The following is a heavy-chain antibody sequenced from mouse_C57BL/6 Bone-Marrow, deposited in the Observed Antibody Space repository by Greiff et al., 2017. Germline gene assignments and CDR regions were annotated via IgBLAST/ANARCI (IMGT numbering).Heavy chain of an antibody. D-gene: IGHD2-4*01. CDR2: INPSSGYT. CDR3: ARHDYDVCYAMDY. J-gene: IGHJ4*01. Sequence: VKLVESGAELARPGASVKMSCKASGYTFTSYTMHWVKQRPGQGLEWIGYINPSSGYTKYNQKFKDKATLTADKSSSTAYMQLSSLTSEDSAVYYCARHDYDVCYAMDYWGQGTSVTVSS. CDR1: GYTFTSYT. V-gene: IGHV1-4*01.